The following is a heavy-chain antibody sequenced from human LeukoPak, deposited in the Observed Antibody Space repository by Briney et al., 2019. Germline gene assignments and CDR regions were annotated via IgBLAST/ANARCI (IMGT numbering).Heavy chain of an antibody. CDR2: IKQDGSEK. D-gene: IGHD1-26*01. J-gene: IGHJ4*02. Sequence: GGSLRLSCTASGFTFSNSAMSWVRQAPGKGLEWVANIKQDGSEKYYVDSVKGRFTISRDNAKNSLYLQMNSLRAEDTAVYCCAREYRLGGSYYSYWGQGTLVTVSS. CDR1: GFTFSNSA. V-gene: IGHV3-7*01. CDR3: AREYRLGGSYYSY.